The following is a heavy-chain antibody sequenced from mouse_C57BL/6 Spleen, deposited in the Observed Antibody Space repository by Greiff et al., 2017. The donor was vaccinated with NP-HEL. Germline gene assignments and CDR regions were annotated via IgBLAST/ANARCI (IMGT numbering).Heavy chain of an antibody. Sequence: EVKLMESGPGLVKPSQSLSLTCPVTGYSITSGYYWNWIRQFPGNKLEWMGYISYDGSNNYNPSLKNRISITRDTSKNQFFLKLNSVTTEDTATYYCARVFDYDYAMDYWGQGTSVTVSS. CDR2: ISYDGSN. CDR3: ARVFDYDYAMDY. V-gene: IGHV3-6*01. CDR1: GYSITSGYY. D-gene: IGHD2-4*01. J-gene: IGHJ4*01.